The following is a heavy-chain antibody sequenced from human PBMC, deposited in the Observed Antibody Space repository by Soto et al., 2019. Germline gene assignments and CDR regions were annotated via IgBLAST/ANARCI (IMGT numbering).Heavy chain of an antibody. J-gene: IGHJ5*02. V-gene: IGHV5-51*01. D-gene: IGHD3-10*01. Sequence: PGESLKISCKGSGYSFTSYWIGWVRQMPGKGLEWMGIIYPGDSDTRYSPSFQGQVTISADKSISTAYLQWSSLKASDTAMYYCARHRGYYGSGKTNWFDPWGQGTLVTVSS. CDR3: ARHRGYYGSGKTNWFDP. CDR2: IYPGDSDT. CDR1: GYSFTSYW.